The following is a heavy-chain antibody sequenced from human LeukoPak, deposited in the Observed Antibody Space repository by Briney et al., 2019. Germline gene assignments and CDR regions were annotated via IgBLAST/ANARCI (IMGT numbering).Heavy chain of an antibody. J-gene: IGHJ4*02. CDR3: ARRGWFGELDYFDN. D-gene: IGHD3-10*01. CDR2: ISSSSSYI. Sequence: GGSLRLSCAASGFTFSSYSMNWVRQAPGKGLEWVSSISSSSSYIYYADSVKGRFTISIDNAKNSLHLQMHSLRAEDTAVYYCARRGWFGELDYFDNWGQGTLVTVSS. V-gene: IGHV3-21*04. CDR1: GFTFSSYS.